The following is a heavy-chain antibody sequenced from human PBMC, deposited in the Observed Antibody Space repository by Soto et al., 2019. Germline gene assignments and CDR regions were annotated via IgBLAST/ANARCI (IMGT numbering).Heavy chain of an antibody. CDR1: GGSINSGGYY. D-gene: IGHD3-10*01. J-gene: IGHJ5*02. CDR3: TRDSGGVRGVSPFDP. Sequence: QVQLQESGPGLVKPSQTLSLTCTVSGGSINSGGYYWSWIRQHPGKGLEWIGYIYYSGSTYYNPSRKSRVTISVDTSKNQFSLKLSSVTAADTAVYYCTRDSGGVRGVSPFDPWGQGTLVTVSS. V-gene: IGHV4-31*03. CDR2: IYYSGST.